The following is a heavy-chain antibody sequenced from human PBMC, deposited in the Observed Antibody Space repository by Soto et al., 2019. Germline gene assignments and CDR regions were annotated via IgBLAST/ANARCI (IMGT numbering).Heavy chain of an antibody. CDR3: ARDTPYCSSTSCYHYYYGMDV. D-gene: IGHD2-2*01. J-gene: IGHJ6*02. CDR1: GGTFSSYA. Sequence: QVQLVQSGAEVKKPGSSVKVSCKASGGTFSSYAISWVRQAPGQGLEWMGGIIPIFGTANYAQKFQGRVTITADESTGTAYMELSSLRSEDTAVYYCARDTPYCSSTSCYHYYYGMDVWSQGTTVTVSS. V-gene: IGHV1-69*01. CDR2: IIPIFGTA.